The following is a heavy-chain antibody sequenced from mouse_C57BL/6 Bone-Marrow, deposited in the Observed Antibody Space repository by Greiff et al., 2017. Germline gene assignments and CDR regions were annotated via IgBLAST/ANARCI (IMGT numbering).Heavy chain of an antibody. J-gene: IGHJ2*01. CDR2: IDPENGDT. CDR3: TTPYGSSLDY. D-gene: IGHD1-1*01. CDR1: GFNIKDDY. Sequence: VQLQQSGAELVRPGASVKLSCTASGFNIKDDYMHWVKQRPEQGLEWIGWIDPENGDTEYASKFQGKATITADTSSNTAYLQLSSLTSEDTAVYACTTPYGSSLDYWGQGTTLTVSS. V-gene: IGHV14-4*01.